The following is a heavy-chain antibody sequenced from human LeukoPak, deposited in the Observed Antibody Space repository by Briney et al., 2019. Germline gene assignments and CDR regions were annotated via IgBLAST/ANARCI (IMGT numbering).Heavy chain of an antibody. V-gene: IGHV3-21*01. CDR1: GFTFSSYS. D-gene: IGHD3-10*01. CDR3: ARDYGSAPGWFYP. J-gene: IGHJ5*02. Sequence: GGSLRLSCAASGFTFSSYSINWVRQAPGKGLEWVSSISSSSGDICYADSVKGRFTISRDNAKNSLYLQMNSLRAEDTTVYYYARDYGSAPGWFYPWGQGTMVTVSS. CDR2: ISSSSGDI.